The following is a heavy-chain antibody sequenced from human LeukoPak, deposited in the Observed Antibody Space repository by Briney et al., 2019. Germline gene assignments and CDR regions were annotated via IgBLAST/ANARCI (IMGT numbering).Heavy chain of an antibody. J-gene: IGHJ4*02. D-gene: IGHD1-26*01. Sequence: SETLSLTCTVSGGSISSYYWSWIRQPPGKGLEWIGYIYYSGSTNYNPSLKSRVTISVDTSKNQSSLKLSSVTAADTAVYYCASVVGATDYFDYWGQGTLVTVSS. V-gene: IGHV4-59*01. CDR1: GGSISSYY. CDR2: IYYSGST. CDR3: ASVVGATDYFDY.